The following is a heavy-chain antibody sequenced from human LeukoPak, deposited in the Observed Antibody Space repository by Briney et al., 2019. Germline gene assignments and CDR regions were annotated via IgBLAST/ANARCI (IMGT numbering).Heavy chain of an antibody. V-gene: IGHV4-4*07. CDR2: IYTSGST. D-gene: IGHD3-22*01. J-gene: IGHJ6*03. CDR1: GYSISSGYY. CDR3: ARHKDYYDSSGYPQYYYYMDV. Sequence: SETLSLTCTVSGYSISSGYYWSWIRQPAGKGLEWIGRIYTSGSTNYNPSLKSRVTMSVDTSKNQFSLKLSSVTAADTAVYYCARHKDYYDSSGYPQYYYYMDVWGKGTTVTISS.